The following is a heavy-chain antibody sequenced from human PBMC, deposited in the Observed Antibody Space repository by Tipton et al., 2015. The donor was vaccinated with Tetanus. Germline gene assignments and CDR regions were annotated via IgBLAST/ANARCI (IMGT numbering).Heavy chain of an antibody. CDR2: IYQNGDA. CDR3: ARERIEAFYYHGLDV. Sequence: TLSLTCTVSGGSISSYYWTWIRQPPGRGLEWIAYIYQNGDANYNPSLQSRVTISVDTSKNQFSLQLAFATAADTAIYYCARERIEAFYYHGLDVWGPGTTVAVSS. D-gene: IGHD2-21*01. V-gene: IGHV4-59*01. CDR1: GGSISSYY. J-gene: IGHJ6*02.